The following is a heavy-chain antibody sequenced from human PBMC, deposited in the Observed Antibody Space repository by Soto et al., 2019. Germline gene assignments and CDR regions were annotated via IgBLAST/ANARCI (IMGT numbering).Heavy chain of an antibody. Sequence: PSETLSLTCAVSRGSINNYYWTLIRQPPGKGLEWIGYVSYSGRTNYNPSLKSRVNMFVDKSKNQFSLNLTSVTAADTALYFCVRDRAFSYAYDVWGQGSLVTVSS. CDR2: VSYSGRT. CDR1: RGSINNYY. D-gene: IGHD3-16*01. V-gene: IGHV4-59*01. J-gene: IGHJ4*02. CDR3: VRDRAFSYAYDV.